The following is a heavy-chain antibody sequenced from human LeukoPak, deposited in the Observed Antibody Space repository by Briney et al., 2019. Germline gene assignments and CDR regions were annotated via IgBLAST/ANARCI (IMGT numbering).Heavy chain of an antibody. CDR3: AKDRRFGGSRSPKDH. J-gene: IGHJ4*02. CDR2: ISGNGDST. D-gene: IGHD1-26*01. Sequence: GGSLRLSCAASGFTFSSYAMSWVRQAPGKGPEWVSTISGNGDSTYYADSVKGRFTISRDNSKNTLYLQMNSLRAEDTAVYYCAKDRRFGGSRSPKDHWGPGTLVTVSS. V-gene: IGHV3-23*01. CDR1: GFTFSSYA.